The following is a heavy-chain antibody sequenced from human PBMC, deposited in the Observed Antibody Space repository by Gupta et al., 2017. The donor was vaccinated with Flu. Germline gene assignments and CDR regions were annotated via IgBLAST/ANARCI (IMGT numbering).Heavy chain of an antibody. J-gene: IGHJ4*02. CDR2: INPNTGDT. CDR1: GYTFTTYY. D-gene: IGHD3-3*01. CDR3: VRLLED. V-gene: IGHV1-2*06. Sequence: CQTSGYTFTTYYRHWVRQGPGQGLEWMGRINPNTGDTDYSQKFQGRVTMTRDTSISKAYVELSRLRSDDTAVDYCVRLLEDWGQGTLVTVSS.